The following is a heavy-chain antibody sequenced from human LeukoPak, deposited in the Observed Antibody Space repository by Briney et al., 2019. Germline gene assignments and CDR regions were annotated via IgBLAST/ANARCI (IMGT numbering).Heavy chain of an antibody. CDR3: AKDTGERLGVLTGYYKSRKSYFDY. CDR1: GFTFSDYS. CDR2: IRYDGSNK. V-gene: IGHV3-30*02. J-gene: IGHJ4*02. D-gene: IGHD3-9*01. Sequence: PGGSLRLSCAASGFTFSDYSMHWVRQAPGKGLNWVAFIRYDGSNKYYADSVKGRFTISRDNSKNTLYLQMNSLRAEDTAVYYCAKDTGERLGVLTGYYKSRKSYFDYWGQGTLVTVSS.